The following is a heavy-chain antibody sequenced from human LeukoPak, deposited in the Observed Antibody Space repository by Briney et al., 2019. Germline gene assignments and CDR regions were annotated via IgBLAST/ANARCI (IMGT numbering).Heavy chain of an antibody. CDR3: ARGELLGGSWFDP. J-gene: IGHJ5*02. CDR2: IYYSGST. CDR1: GGSISSYY. Sequence: SETLSLTCTVSGGSISSYYWSWIRQPPGKGLEWIGYIYYSGSTNYNPSLKSRVTISVDTSKNQFSLNLSSVTAADTAVYYCARGELLGGSWFDPWGQGTLVTVSS. V-gene: IGHV4-59*01. D-gene: IGHD1-26*01.